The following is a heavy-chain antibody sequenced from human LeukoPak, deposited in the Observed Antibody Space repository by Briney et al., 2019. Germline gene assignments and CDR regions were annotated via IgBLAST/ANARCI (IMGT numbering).Heavy chain of an antibody. D-gene: IGHD3-22*01. CDR2: IKQDGSEK. CDR1: GFTFSSYW. V-gene: IGHV3-7*03. CDR3: ARDSTNYYDSSGYFDY. J-gene: IGHJ4*02. Sequence: GGSLRLSCAASGFTFSSYWMSWVRQAPGKGLEWVANIKQDGSEKYYVDSVKGRFTISGDNAKNSLYLQMNSLRAEDTAVYYCARDSTNYYDSSGYFDYWGQGTLVTVSS.